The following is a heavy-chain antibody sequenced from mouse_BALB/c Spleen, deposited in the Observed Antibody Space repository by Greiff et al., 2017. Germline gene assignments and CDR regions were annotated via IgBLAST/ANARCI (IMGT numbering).Heavy chain of an antibody. CDR3: ARSEPPDY. V-gene: IGHV1-31*01. D-gene: IGHD6-1*01. CDR2: INPYTGAT. Sequence: VQLQQSGPELVKPGASVKISCKASGYSFTGYYMHWVKQSHVKSLEWIGRINPYTGATSYNQNFKDKASLTVDKSSSTAYMELHSLTSEDSAVYYCARSEPPDYWGQGTTLTVSS. J-gene: IGHJ2*01. CDR1: GYSFTGYY.